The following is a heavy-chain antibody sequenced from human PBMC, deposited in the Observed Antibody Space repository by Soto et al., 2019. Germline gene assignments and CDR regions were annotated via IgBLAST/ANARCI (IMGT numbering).Heavy chain of an antibody. CDR1: GFTFSNYG. D-gene: IGHD3-22*01. V-gene: IGHV3-33*01. CDR2: IWYDGSNK. CDR3: ARGDRNYYDSSGYPDY. J-gene: IGHJ4*02. Sequence: GGALRLSCAASGFTFSNYGMHWVRQAPGKGLEWVAVIWYDGSNKYYADSVKGRFTISRDNSKNTLYLQMNSLRAEDTAVYYCARGDRNYYDSSGYPDYWGQGTLVTVSS.